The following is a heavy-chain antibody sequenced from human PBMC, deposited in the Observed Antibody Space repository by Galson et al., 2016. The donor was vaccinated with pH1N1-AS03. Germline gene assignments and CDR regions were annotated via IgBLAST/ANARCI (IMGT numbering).Heavy chain of an antibody. D-gene: IGHD2-2*01. V-gene: IGHV1-2*06. CDR1: GYTFTGYF. CDR2: INPNSGGT. Sequence: SVKVSCKASGYTFTGYFLHWVRQAPGQGLEWMGRINPNSGGTKYAQKFQGRVTMTRDTSISTVHMERTGLRSDDTAVYYCARGGYCSSKNCYSEDYFYNGMDVWGQGTTVTVSS. J-gene: IGHJ6*02. CDR3: ARGGYCSSKNCYSEDYFYNGMDV.